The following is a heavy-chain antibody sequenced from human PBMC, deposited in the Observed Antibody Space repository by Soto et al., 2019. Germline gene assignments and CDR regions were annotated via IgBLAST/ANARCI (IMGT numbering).Heavy chain of an antibody. CDR3: ARQDSSSWYRLSNWFDP. CDR1: GGSISSSSYY. D-gene: IGHD6-13*01. V-gene: IGHV4-39*01. Sequence: QLQLQESGPGLVKPSETLSLTCTVSGGSISSSSYYWGWIRQPPGKGLEWIGSIYYSGSTYYNPSLKSRVTISVDTSKNQCSLKLSSVTAADTAVYYCARQDSSSWYRLSNWFDPWGQGTLVTVSS. J-gene: IGHJ5*02. CDR2: IYYSGST.